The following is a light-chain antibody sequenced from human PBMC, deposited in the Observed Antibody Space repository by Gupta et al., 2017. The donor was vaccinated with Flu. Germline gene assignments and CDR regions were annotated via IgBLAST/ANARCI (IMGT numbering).Light chain of an antibody. Sequence: SPATLSVSPGERATLSCRASQSVSSNLAWYQQKPGQAPRLLIYGASTRATDIPDRFRGSGSGTEFTLTISSLQSEDFAVYSGQQYNNWWTFGQGTKVEIK. CDR3: QQYNNWWT. V-gene: IGKV3-15*01. CDR2: GAS. J-gene: IGKJ1*01. CDR1: QSVSSN.